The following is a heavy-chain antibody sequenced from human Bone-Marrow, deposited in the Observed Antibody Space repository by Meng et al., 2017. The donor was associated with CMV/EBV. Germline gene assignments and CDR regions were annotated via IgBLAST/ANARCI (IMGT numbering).Heavy chain of an antibody. CDR2: MNSGSGVT. V-gene: IGHV1-2*02. CDR1: GYTFTGYY. J-gene: IGHJ5*02. Sequence: ASVKVSCKASGYTFTGYYMHWVRQAPGQGLEWMGWMNSGSGVTKYAEKFQGRVVLTRDTSINTAYMELSRLGFDDTAIYYCAREERDYSKFLMDWMDPWGQGTLVTVSS. D-gene: IGHD4-11*01. CDR3: AREERDYSKFLMDWMDP.